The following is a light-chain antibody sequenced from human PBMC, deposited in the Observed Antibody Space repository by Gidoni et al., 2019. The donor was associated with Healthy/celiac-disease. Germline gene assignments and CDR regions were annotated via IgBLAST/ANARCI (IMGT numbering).Light chain of an antibody. J-gene: IGKJ5*01. CDR1: QSVSSY. V-gene: IGKV3D-11*02. Sequence: PSTLSVSAGERVTITCRASQSVSSYLTWYQQKPGQAPRLLIYDASNRESGVPARFSGSGSGTDFTLTISSLEPEDFAIYYCQQRNNRQITFGEGTQLEIK. CDR3: QQRNNRQIT. CDR2: DAS.